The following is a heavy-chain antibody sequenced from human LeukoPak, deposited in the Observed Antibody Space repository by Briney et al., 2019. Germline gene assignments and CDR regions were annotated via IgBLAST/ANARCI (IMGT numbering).Heavy chain of an antibody. CDR3: AKGSQYDYYDSSGPIDY. CDR2: ISYDGSNK. J-gene: IGHJ4*02. Sequence: PGRSLRLSCAASGFTFSSYGMHWVRQAPGKGLEWVAVISYDGSNKYYADSVKGRFTISRDNSKNTLYLQMNSLRAEDTAVYYCAKGSQYDYYDSSGPIDYWGQGTLVTVSS. CDR1: GFTFSSYG. V-gene: IGHV3-30*18. D-gene: IGHD3-22*01.